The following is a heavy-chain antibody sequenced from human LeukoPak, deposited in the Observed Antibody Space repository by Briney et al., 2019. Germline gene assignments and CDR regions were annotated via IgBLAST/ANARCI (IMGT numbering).Heavy chain of an antibody. CDR3: ARDRVGYCSSTSCYNYYYGMDV. CDR1: GFTFSDYY. Sequence: GGSLRLSCAASGFTFSDYYMSWIIQAPGKGLEWVSYISSSGSTIYYADSVKGRFTISRDNAKNSLYLQMNSLRAEDTAVYYCARDRVGYCSSTSCYNYYYGMDVWGQGTTVTVSS. CDR2: ISSSGSTI. V-gene: IGHV3-11*01. D-gene: IGHD2-2*01. J-gene: IGHJ6*02.